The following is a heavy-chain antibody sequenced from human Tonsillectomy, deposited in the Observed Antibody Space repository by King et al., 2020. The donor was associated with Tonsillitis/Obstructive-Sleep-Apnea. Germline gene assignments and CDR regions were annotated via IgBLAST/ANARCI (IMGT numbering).Heavy chain of an antibody. J-gene: IGHJ5*02. CDR3: ARQYNPYNWFDP. CDR2: IYYSGTT. Sequence: VQLQESGPGLVKPSETLSLTCTVSGGSITSYYWSWIRQPPGKGLEWIGYIYYSGTTKYNPSLKSRVTISVDTSMDQFSLKLSSVTAADTAAYYCARQYNPYNWFDPWGQGTLVTVSS. CDR1: GGSITSYY. V-gene: IGHV4-59*08. D-gene: IGHD1-14*01.